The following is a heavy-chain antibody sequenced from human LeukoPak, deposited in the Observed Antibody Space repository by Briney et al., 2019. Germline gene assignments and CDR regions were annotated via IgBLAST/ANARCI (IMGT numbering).Heavy chain of an antibody. CDR3: ARHQGAARTPWFDP. CDR1: GGSISTSSYY. J-gene: IGHJ5*02. CDR2: IYYTGAT. V-gene: IGHV4-39*01. D-gene: IGHD6-13*01. Sequence: SETLSLTCTVSGGSISTSSYYWGWIRQPPGKGLEWIGNIYYTGATYYNPSLNSRVTISVDTSKNHFSLKLSSVTAADTAVYYCARHQGAARTPWFDPWGQGTLVTVSS.